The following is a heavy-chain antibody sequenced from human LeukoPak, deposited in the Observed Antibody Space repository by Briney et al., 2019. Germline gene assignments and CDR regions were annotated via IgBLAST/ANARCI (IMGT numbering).Heavy chain of an antibody. CDR1: GDSISSNSS. CDR2: TYYRSKWYN. D-gene: IGHD5-18*01. Sequence: SQTLSLTCAIFGDSISSNSSWNWIRQSPSRGLEWLGRTYYRSKWYNDYVVSVKSRININPDTSKNQFSLQLNSVTPDDTALYYCARGGQGDGYSADEAFDIRGQGTMVTVS. V-gene: IGHV6-1*01. CDR3: ARGGQGDGYSADEAFDI. J-gene: IGHJ3*02.